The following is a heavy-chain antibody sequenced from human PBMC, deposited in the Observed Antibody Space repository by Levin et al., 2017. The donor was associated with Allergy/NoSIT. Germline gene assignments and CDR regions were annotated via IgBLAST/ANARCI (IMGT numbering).Heavy chain of an antibody. J-gene: IGHJ5*02. CDR2: IFSNDEK. CDR3: ARIRRDGYNFGTEGRDNWFDP. D-gene: IGHD5-24*01. Sequence: SGPTLVKPTETLTLTCTVSGFSLSNARMGVSWIRQPPGKALEWLAHIFSNDEKSYSTSLKSRLTISKDTSKSQVVLTMTNMDPVDTATYYCARIRRDGYNFGTEGRDNWFDPWGQGTLVTVSS. CDR1: GFSLSNARMG. V-gene: IGHV2-26*01.